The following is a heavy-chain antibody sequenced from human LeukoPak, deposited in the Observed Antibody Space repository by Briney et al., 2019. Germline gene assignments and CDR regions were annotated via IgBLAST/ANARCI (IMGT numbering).Heavy chain of an antibody. J-gene: IGHJ4*02. CDR3: ARDPNSGSYFDY. CDR2: ISSSSSYI. CDR1: GFTFNNYN. D-gene: IGHD1-26*01. Sequence: PGGSLRLSCATSGFTFNNYNMNWVRQAPGKGLEWVSSISSSSSYIYYADSVKGRFTISRDNAKNSLYLQMNSLRAEDTAVYYCARDPNSGSYFDYWGQGTLVTVSS. V-gene: IGHV3-21*01.